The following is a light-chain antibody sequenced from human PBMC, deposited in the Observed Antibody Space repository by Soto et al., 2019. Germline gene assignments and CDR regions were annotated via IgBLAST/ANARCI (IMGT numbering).Light chain of an antibody. CDR3: QQSASTPLT. Sequence: DIQMTQSPSSLSASLGDRVTITCRASQSVGTYLSWYQQKQGKAPKLLINDASTLQSGVPARFSGSGSGTDFTLAISSLQPEDFATYYCQQSASTPLTFGGGTRVEIK. V-gene: IGKV1-39*01. CDR2: DAS. J-gene: IGKJ4*01. CDR1: QSVGTY.